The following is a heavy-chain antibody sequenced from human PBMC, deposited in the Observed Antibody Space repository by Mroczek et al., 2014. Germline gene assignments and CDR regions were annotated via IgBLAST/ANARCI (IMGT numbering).Heavy chain of an antibody. Sequence: SGAEVKKPGASVKVSCKASGYTFTSYGISWVRQAPGQGLEWMGWISAYNGNTNYAQKLQGRVTMTTDTSTSTAYMELRSLRSDDTAVYYCARDPSKWELLLFSGHHDAFDIWGPRDNGHRLF. D-gene: IGHD1-26*01. V-gene: IGHV1-18*01. J-gene: IGHJ3*02. CDR2: ISAYNGNT. CDR3: ARDPSKWELLLFSGHHDAFDI. CDR1: GYTFTSYG.